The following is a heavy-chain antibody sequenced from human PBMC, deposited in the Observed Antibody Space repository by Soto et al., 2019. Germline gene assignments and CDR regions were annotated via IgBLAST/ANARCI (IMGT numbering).Heavy chain of an antibody. D-gene: IGHD3-10*01. J-gene: IGHJ5*02. CDR1: GFTFSTFD. CDR3: ARGRSISYDSTPPPMFDP. V-gene: IGHV3-13*01. CDR2: IGTLSDT. Sequence: DVQLVESGGGLVQPGGSLRLSCAGSGFTFSTFDIHWVRQAPGKGLEWVSGIGTLSDTFYAASVQGRFTISRQNAKNSVYLQMNSLRAGDTAFYYCARGRSISYDSTPPPMFDPWGQGTLVTVSS.